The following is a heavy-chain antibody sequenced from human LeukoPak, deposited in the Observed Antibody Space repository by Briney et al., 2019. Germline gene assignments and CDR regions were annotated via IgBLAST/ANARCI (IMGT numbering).Heavy chain of an antibody. Sequence: GGSLRLSCAASGFTSSSYVMSWVRQAPGKGLEWLSGISSSGGSTYYADSVKGRFTISRDNSKNTLYLQMNSLRAEDTAVYYCAKSGYYGSGGYSKDHFDYWGQGTLVTVSS. CDR2: ISSSGGST. CDR3: AKSGYYGSGGYSKDHFDY. V-gene: IGHV3-23*01. CDR1: GFTSSSYV. J-gene: IGHJ4*02. D-gene: IGHD3-10*01.